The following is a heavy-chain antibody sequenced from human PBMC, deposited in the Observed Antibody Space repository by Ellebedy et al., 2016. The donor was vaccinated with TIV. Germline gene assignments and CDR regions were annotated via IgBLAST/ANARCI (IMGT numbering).Heavy chain of an antibody. CDR2: ISSSTYI. CDR1: GFTFSSYS. Sequence: GESLKVSCAASGFTFSSYSMTCVRQAPGKGLEWVSSISSSTYIDYADSVKGRFTISRDNAKNSLFLQMNSLRAEDTAVYYCARAHKDMVTHYYGFDVWGQGTTVTVSS. CDR3: ARAHKDMVTHYYGFDV. D-gene: IGHD5-18*01. J-gene: IGHJ6*02. V-gene: IGHV3-21*06.